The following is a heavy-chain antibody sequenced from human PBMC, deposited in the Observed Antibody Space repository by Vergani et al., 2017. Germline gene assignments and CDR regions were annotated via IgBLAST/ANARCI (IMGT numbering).Heavy chain of an antibody. CDR2: IYSGGST. J-gene: IGHJ6*03. CDR3: ARATGPSNYGQLVLYYYYMDV. Sequence: EVQLVETGGGLIQPGGSLRLSCAASGFTVSSHYMSWVRQAPGKGLEWVSVIYSGGSTYYADSVKGRITISRDNSKNTLYLHMNSLRAEDTAVYYCARATGPSNYGQLVLYYYYMDVWGKGTTVTVSS. CDR1: GFTVSSHY. D-gene: IGHD6-6*01. V-gene: IGHV3-53*02.